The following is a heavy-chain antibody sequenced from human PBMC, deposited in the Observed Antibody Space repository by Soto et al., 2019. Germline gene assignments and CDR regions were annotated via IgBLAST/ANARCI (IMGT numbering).Heavy chain of an antibody. D-gene: IGHD2-2*01. CDR1: GFTFSSYA. Sequence: GASLILSCAASGFTFSSYAMSWVRQAPGKGLEWVSAISGSGGSTYYADSVKGRFTISRDNSKNTLYLQMNSLRAEDTAVYYCAKAPTIVVVPAALFDYWGQGTLVTVSS. CDR3: AKAPTIVVVPAALFDY. J-gene: IGHJ4*02. V-gene: IGHV3-23*01. CDR2: ISGSGGST.